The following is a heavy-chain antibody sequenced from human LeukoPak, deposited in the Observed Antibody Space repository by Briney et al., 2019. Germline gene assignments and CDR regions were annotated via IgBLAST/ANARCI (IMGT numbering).Heavy chain of an antibody. D-gene: IGHD2-15*01. CDR3: ARGVVVAATDWFDP. V-gene: IGHV4-59*01. Sequence: SETLSLTCTVSGGSISSYYWSWIRQPPGKGLEWIGYIYYSGSTNYNPSLKSRVTISVDTSKNQFSLKLSSVTAADTAVYYCARGVVVAATDWFDPWGQGTLVTVSS. J-gene: IGHJ5*02. CDR1: GGSISSYY. CDR2: IYYSGST.